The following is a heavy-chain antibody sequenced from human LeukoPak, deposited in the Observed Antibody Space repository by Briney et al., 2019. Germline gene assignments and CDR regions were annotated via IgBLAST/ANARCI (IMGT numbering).Heavy chain of an antibody. CDR3: TRVVFGTAMESFDY. V-gene: IGHV4-38-2*02. Sequence: SETLSLTCTVSGYSISSGYYWGWIRQPPGKGLEWIGSIYHSGSTYYNPSLKSRVTISVDTSKNQFSLKLSSVTAADTAVYYCTRVVFGTAMESFDYWGQGTLVTVSS. D-gene: IGHD5-18*01. J-gene: IGHJ4*02. CDR1: GYSISSGYY. CDR2: IYHSGST.